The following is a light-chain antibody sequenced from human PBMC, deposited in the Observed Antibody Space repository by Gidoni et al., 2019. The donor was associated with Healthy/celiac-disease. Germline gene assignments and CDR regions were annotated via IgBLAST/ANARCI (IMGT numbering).Light chain of an antibody. CDR2: LGS. Sequence: DIVMTQSPLSLSVTPGEPASISCRSSQSLLHSNGYNYLDWYLQKPGQSPQLLIYLGSNRASGVPDRFCGSGSGTDFTLKISRVEAEDVGVYYCMQALQTPLSFGQGTKVEIK. J-gene: IGKJ1*01. V-gene: IGKV2-28*01. CDR1: QSLLHSNGYNY. CDR3: MQALQTPLS.